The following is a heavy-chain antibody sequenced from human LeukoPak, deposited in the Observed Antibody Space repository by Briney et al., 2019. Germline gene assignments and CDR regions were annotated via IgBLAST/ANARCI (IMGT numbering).Heavy chain of an antibody. J-gene: IGHJ4*02. CDR3: AKDLGRYRNNYFDY. Sequence: PGGSLRLSCAASGFTFSSYSISWVRQAPGKGLEWVSLISGSGGGTYYADSVKGRFTISRDDSKNTLYLQMNSLRAEDTAVYYCAKDLGRYRNNYFDYWGQGTLVTVSS. CDR2: ISGSGGGT. CDR1: GFTFSSYS. V-gene: IGHV3-23*01. D-gene: IGHD1-26*01.